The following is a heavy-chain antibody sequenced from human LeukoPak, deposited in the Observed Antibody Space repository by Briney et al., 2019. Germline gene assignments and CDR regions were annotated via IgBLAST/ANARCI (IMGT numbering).Heavy chain of an antibody. CDR2: IWYDASNK. D-gene: IGHD4-23*01. J-gene: IGHJ4*02. Sequence: PGGSLRLSCAASGLTFSNYGMHWVRQAPGKGLEWVAVIWYDASNKYYADSVKGRFTISRDNSKNTLYLQMNSLRAEDTAVYYCARDRYGANSPFDYWGQGTLVTVSS. V-gene: IGHV3-33*01. CDR1: GLTFSNYG. CDR3: ARDRYGANSPFDY.